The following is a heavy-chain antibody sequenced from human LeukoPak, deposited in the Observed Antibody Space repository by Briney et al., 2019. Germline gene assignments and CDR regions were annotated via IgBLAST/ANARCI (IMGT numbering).Heavy chain of an antibody. Sequence: SETLSLTCTVSGGSTSSYYWSRIRQPPGKGLEWIGYIYNSGSTNYNPSLKSRVTISVGTSKNQFSLKLSSVTAADTAVYYCARDIAVAGTRVLDYWGQGTLVTVSS. CDR3: ARDIAVAGTRVLDY. V-gene: IGHV4-59*01. CDR2: IYNSGST. CDR1: GGSTSSYY. D-gene: IGHD6-19*01. J-gene: IGHJ4*02.